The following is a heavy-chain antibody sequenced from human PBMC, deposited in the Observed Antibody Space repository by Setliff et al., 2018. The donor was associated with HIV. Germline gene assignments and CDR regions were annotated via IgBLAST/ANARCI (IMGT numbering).Heavy chain of an antibody. V-gene: IGHV4-59*08. CDR1: GGSIVRYY. CDR3: ARLSDTAMASFDS. D-gene: IGHD5-18*01. Sequence: SETLSLTCTVSGGSIVRYYWTWIRQPPGKGLEWIGYIYYSGSTNYNPSLKSRVIISVDTSKMQFSLKLRSVTAADTAMYYCARLSDTAMASFDSWGQGILVTVSS. J-gene: IGHJ4*02. CDR2: IYYSGST.